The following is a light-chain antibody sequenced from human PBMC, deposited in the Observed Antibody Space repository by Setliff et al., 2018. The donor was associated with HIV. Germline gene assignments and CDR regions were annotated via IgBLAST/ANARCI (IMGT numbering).Light chain of an antibody. CDR3: CSYSRSTVTYV. CDR1: SSDIGGHNL. Sequence: QSVLTQVASVSGSLGQLITISCTGSSSDIGGHNLVSWFRVDPGKAPKLIIYNVYLLASGVSPRFSASKSGNTASLTIFGLQSEDEGDYYCCSYSRSTVTYVFGSGTKVTVL. J-gene: IGLJ1*01. CDR2: NVY. V-gene: IGLV2-23*02.